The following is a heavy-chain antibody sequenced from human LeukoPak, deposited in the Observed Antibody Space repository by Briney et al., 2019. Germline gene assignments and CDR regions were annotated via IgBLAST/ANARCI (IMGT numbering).Heavy chain of an antibody. D-gene: IGHD6-19*01. CDR2: ISSNGGST. CDR3: ARGRGYSSGWYSYYYYYGMDV. CDR1: GFTFSSYA. J-gene: IGHJ6*02. Sequence: GGSLRPSCAASGFTFSSYAMHWVRQAPGKGLEYVSAISSNGGSTYYANSVKGRFTISRDNSKNTLYLQMGSLRAEDMAVYYCARGRGYSSGWYSYYYYYGMDVWGQGTTVTVSS. V-gene: IGHV3-64*01.